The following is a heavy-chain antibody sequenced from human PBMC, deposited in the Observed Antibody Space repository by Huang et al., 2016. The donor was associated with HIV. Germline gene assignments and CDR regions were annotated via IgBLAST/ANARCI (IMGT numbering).Heavy chain of an antibody. CDR1: GFTFSNYG. Sequence: QVQLVESGGGVVQPGGSLRLSCAASGFTFSNYGMHWVRQAPGKGLEWLSFIRYDGSTNYYADPVKCRFTSSRDSSKNTLHLQMNSLRAEDTAVYYCAKTRSRVTIIRGETDIPFDYWGQGSLVTVSS. D-gene: IGHD3-10*01. J-gene: IGHJ4*02. V-gene: IGHV3-30*02. CDR2: IRYDGSTN. CDR3: AKTRSRVTIIRGETDIPFDY.